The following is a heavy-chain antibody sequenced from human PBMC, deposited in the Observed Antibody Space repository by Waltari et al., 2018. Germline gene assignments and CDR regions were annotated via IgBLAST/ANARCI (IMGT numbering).Heavy chain of an antibody. J-gene: IGHJ6*02. Sequence: GKGLGWVSGITGGGVSTFYADSVKGRFSISRDNSKNTLYLQMNSLRADDTALYYCAKALAVAGGSQFYFGVDVWGHGTAVTVSS. D-gene: IGHD6-19*01. CDR3: AKALAVAGGSQFYFGVDV. V-gene: IGHV3-23*01. CDR2: ITGGGVST.